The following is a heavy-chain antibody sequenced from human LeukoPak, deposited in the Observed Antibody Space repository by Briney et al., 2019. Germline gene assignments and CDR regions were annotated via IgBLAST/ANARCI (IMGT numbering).Heavy chain of an antibody. CDR3: ARGGIVGATTYYYYYYMDV. CDR2: MNPNSGNT. D-gene: IGHD1-26*01. CDR1: GYTFTSYD. J-gene: IGHJ6*03. Sequence: ASVKVSCKASGYTFTSYDINWVRQATGQGLEWMGWMNPNSGNTGYAQKFQGRVTITRNTSISTAYMELSSLRSDDTAVYYCARGGIVGATTYYYYYYMDVWGKGTTVTISS. V-gene: IGHV1-8*03.